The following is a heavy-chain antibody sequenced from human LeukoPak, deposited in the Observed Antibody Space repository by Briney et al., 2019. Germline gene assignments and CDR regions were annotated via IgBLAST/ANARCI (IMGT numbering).Heavy chain of an antibody. Sequence: ASVKVSCKASGYTFIHCHIHWVRQAPGQGLEWMGRIIPSGGGTTYAQKFQGRVTMTRDMSTNIVYMELSSLRSEDTALYYCARDSYGSDYWGQGTLVTVSS. J-gene: IGHJ4*02. D-gene: IGHD3-16*01. CDR3: ARDSYGSDY. CDR2: IIPSGGGT. CDR1: GYTFIHCH. V-gene: IGHV1-46*01.